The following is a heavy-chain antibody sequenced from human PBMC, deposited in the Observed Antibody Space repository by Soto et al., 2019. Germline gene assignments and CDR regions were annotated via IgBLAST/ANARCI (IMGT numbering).Heavy chain of an antibody. D-gene: IGHD1-26*01. CDR2: IYPGDSDT. CDR3: ARSGRYSGSYHDAFDI. Sequence: GESLKISCKGAGYSFTSYWSGWVRQMPGKGLEWMGIIYPGDSDTRYSPSFQGQVTISADKSISTAYLQWSSLKASDTAMYYCARSGRYSGSYHDAFDIWGQGTMVTVSS. CDR1: GYSFTSYW. J-gene: IGHJ3*02. V-gene: IGHV5-51*01.